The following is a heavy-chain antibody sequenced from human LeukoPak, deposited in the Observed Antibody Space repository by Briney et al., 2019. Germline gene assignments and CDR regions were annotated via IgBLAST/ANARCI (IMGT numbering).Heavy chain of an antibody. CDR2: IYSGGST. V-gene: IGHV3-53*05. D-gene: IGHD1-26*01. CDR1: RFTVRSNY. J-gene: IGHJ3*02. Sequence: GGSLRLSCAASRFTVRSNYMSWVRHSPGTGLECVSVIYSGGSTYYADSVKGRFAISRDNSMNTLYLQMNSMRALEMDVYYCASHQGKWELRLAFDIWGQGTMVTVSS. CDR3: ASHQGKWELRLAFDI.